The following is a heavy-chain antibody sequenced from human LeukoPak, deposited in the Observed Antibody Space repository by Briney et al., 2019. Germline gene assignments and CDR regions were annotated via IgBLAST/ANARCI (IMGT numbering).Heavy chain of an antibody. D-gene: IGHD5-18*01. CDR3: ARSSLLHSNAMDV. CDR2: ISSSSSV. Sequence: GGSLRLSCAASGFTFNSYSMNWVRQAPGKGLEWISYISSSSSVYYADSVKGRFTISRDNAKNSLYLQMSSLRDDDTAVYYCARSSLLHSNAMDVWGQGTTVIVSS. V-gene: IGHV3-48*02. J-gene: IGHJ6*02. CDR1: GFTFNSYS.